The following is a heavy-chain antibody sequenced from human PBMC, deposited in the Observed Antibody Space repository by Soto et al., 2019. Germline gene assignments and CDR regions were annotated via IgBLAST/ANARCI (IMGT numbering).Heavy chain of an antibody. J-gene: IGHJ6*02. Sequence: PSETLSLTCTVSGGSISRNNNYWGWLRQPPGKGLEWIGSLYYSDYTDSNPSLRSRVTISVDTSKNQFSLKLTSVTAADTAVYYCARHLYYDISPGYLRPYHYYGMDVWGHGTTVTVSS. CDR3: ARHLYYDISPGYLRPYHYYGMDV. CDR2: LYYSDYT. V-gene: IGHV4-39*01. D-gene: IGHD3-9*01. CDR1: GGSISRNNNY.